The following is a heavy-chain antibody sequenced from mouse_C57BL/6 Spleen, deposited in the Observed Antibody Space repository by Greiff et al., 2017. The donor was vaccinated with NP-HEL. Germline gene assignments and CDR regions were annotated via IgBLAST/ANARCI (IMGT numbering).Heavy chain of an antibody. CDR1: GYAFSSSW. CDR3: ARSNFDY. V-gene: IGHV1-82*01. D-gene: IGHD5-1*01. Sequence: QVHVKPSGPELVKPGASVKISRKASGYAFSSSWMNWVKQRPGKGLEWIGRIYPGDGDTNYNGKFKGKATLTADKSSSTGYMQLGSLTSEDSAVYFCARSNFDYWGQGTTLTVSS. J-gene: IGHJ2*01. CDR2: IYPGDGDT.